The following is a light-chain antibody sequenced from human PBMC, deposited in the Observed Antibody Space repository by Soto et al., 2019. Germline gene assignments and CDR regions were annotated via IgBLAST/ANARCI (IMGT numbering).Light chain of an antibody. J-gene: IGKJ1*01. Sequence: DLVMTQSPLSLPVTPGEPASISCRSSQSLLHSNGYNYLDWYLQKPGQSPQLLIYLGSNRASGVADRFSGSGSGTDITLKISRVEAEDVGVYYCMQALQTPAFGQGTKVEIK. CDR3: MQALQTPA. CDR1: QSLLHSNGYNY. CDR2: LGS. V-gene: IGKV2-28*01.